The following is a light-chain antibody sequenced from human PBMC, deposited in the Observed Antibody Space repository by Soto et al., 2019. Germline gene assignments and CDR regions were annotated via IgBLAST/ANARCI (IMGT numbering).Light chain of an antibody. Sequence: DIQMTQSPSTLSASVGDRVTITCRASESIDSWLAWHQQKPGRAPKLLIYSASTLQGGVPSRFSGSGSGTEFTLTISSLQPEDFATYYCQHLNSYPYFGGGTKVDI. V-gene: IGKV1-9*01. J-gene: IGKJ4*01. CDR3: QHLNSYPY. CDR1: ESIDSW. CDR2: SAS.